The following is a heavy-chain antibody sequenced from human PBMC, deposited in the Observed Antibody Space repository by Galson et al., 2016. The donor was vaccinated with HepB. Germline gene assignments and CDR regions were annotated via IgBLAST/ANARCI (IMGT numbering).Heavy chain of an antibody. CDR3: ARDLIGNMDV. CDR2: ISAGSGNT. V-gene: IGHV1-3*01. Sequence: VKVSCKASGYTFTNYDMHWVRQSPGQRLEWLGYISAGSGNTKYSQKFEDRLTVSRDTSARAHYMELSSLSSNDTAVYYCARDLIGNMDVWGQGTTVTVSS. D-gene: IGHD3-16*02. J-gene: IGHJ6*02. CDR1: GYTFTNYD.